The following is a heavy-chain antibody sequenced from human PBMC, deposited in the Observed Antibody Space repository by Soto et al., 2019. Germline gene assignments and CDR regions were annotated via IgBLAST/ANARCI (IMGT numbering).Heavy chain of an antibody. V-gene: IGHV1-8*01. CDR2: MNPNSGNT. CDR3: ARKGYSYGYYYYSGMDV. Sequence: ASVKVSCKASGYTFTSYDINWVRQATGQGLEWMGWMNPNSGNTGYAQKFQGRVTMTRNTSISTAYMELSSLRSEDTAVYYCARKGYSYGYYYYSGMDVWGQGTTVTVSS. J-gene: IGHJ6*02. D-gene: IGHD5-18*01. CDR1: GYTFTSYD.